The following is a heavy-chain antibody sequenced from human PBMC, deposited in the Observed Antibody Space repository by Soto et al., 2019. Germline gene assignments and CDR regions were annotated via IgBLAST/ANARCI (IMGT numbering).Heavy chain of an antibody. CDR2: IIPIFGTA. Sequence: SVKVSCKASGGTFSSYAISWVRQAPGQGLEWMGGIIPIFGTANYAQKFQGRVTITADESTSTAYMELSSLGSEDTAVYYCARNFGSSPYYYYYYGMDVWGQGTTVTVSS. J-gene: IGHJ6*02. CDR3: ARNFGSSPYYYYYYGMDV. V-gene: IGHV1-69*13. CDR1: GGTFSSYA. D-gene: IGHD6-13*01.